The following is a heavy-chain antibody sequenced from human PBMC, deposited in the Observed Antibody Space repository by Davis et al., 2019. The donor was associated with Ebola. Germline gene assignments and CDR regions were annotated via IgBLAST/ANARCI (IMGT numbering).Heavy chain of an antibody. D-gene: IGHD3-10*01. CDR1: GVSISRHC. J-gene: IGHJ4*02. CDR3: SECGSSV. Sequence: PSETLSLTCTVSGVSISRHCWSRIRQPPGKRLEWIGSIYYTGSAYYNSSLASRATISVYTSKNQFSLKLTSVTAADTAMYYCSECGSSVWGQGTLVTVSS. V-gene: IGHV4-59*03. CDR2: IYYTGSA.